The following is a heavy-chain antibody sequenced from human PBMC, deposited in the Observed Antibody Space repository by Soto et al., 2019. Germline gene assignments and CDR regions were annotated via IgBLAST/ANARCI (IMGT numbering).Heavy chain of an antibody. CDR2: INAGNGNT. Sequence: EASVKVSCKASGYTFTSSAMHWVRQAPGQRLEWMGWINAGNGNTKYSQTFHGRVTITRDTSASTAYMELSSLRSEDTAVYYCARDRADCSSYSCYVGFFDYWGQGTLVTGSS. CDR3: ARDRADCSSYSCYVGFFDY. D-gene: IGHD2-2*01. CDR1: GYTFTSSA. V-gene: IGHV1-3*01. J-gene: IGHJ4*02.